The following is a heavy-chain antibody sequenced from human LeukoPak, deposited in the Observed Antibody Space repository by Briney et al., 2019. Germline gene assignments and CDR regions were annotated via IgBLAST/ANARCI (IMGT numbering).Heavy chain of an antibody. V-gene: IGHV4-39*01. J-gene: IGHJ3*02. CDR2: IYYSGST. D-gene: IGHD2-2*01. CDR1: GGSISSSSYY. Sequence: SETLSLTCTVSGGSISSSSYYWGWIRQPPGKGLEWIGSIYYSGSTYYNPSLKSRVTISVDTSKNQFSLKLSSVTAADTAVYYCASCSSTSCYSPLPNAFDIWGQGTMVTVSS. CDR3: ASCSSTSCYSPLPNAFDI.